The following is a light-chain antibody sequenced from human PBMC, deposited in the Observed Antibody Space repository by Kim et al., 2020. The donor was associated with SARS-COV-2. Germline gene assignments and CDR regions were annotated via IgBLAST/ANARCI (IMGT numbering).Light chain of an antibody. Sequence: SASVGDRVTSTCRAGQGIRSHLAWYQQKPGKAPKLLIYVASTLQGGVPSRFSGSGSGTEFTLTISSLQPEDFATYSCQQLNDYPYTFGQGTKLEI. CDR1: QGIRSH. CDR3: QQLNDYPYT. V-gene: IGKV1-9*01. CDR2: VAS. J-gene: IGKJ2*01.